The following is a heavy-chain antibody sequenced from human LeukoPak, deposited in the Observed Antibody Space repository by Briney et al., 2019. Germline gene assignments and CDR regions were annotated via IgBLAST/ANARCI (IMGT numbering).Heavy chain of an antibody. Sequence: KDSCKASGGTFSSYAISWVRQAPGQGLELMGSIIPIFGIANCAQKFQGRVTITADKSTSTAYMELSSLRSEDTAVYYCARLVPSFGELLVDYYYYGMDVWGQGTTVTVSS. V-gene: IGHV1-69*04. CDR3: ARLVPSFGELLVDYYYYGMDV. D-gene: IGHD3-10*01. J-gene: IGHJ6*02. CDR1: GGTFSSYA. CDR2: IIPIFGIA.